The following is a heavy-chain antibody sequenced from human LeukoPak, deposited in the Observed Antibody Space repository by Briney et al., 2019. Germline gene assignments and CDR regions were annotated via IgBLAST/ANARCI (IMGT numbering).Heavy chain of an antibody. D-gene: IGHD3-10*01. V-gene: IGHV3-43*01. CDR3: AKDIRASGSYSLDY. CDR1: GFTFDDYA. CDR2: ISRHGDIT. Sequence: PGRSLRLSCAASGFTFDDYAMHWVRQTPDKGLEWVSLISRHGDITYYADSVKGRFTISRDNSENSLSLQMNSLRPEDTALYYCAKDIRASGSYSLDYWGQGTLVTVSS. J-gene: IGHJ4*02.